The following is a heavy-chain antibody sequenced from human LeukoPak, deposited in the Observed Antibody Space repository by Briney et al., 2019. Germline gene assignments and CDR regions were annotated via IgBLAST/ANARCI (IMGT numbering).Heavy chain of an antibody. CDR1: GFTFSSYW. D-gene: IGHD3-3*01. Sequence: PGGSLRLSCAASGFTFSSYWMHWVRQAPGKGLVWVSRINSDGSSTSYADSVKGRFTICRDNAKNTLYLQMNSLRAEDTAVYYCAREDFWSGYSAHWGQGTLVTVSS. CDR3: AREDFWSGYSAH. V-gene: IGHV3-74*01. J-gene: IGHJ4*02. CDR2: INSDGSST.